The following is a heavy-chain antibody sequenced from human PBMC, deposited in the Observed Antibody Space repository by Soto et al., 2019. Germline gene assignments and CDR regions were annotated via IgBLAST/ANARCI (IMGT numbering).Heavy chain of an antibody. CDR3: ARVYYDSSGYWRGNSFAP. D-gene: IGHD3-22*01. Sequence: HPGGSRRLSGAAARFSFSSDLMSCGRQGLWKGLEWVGNIKQDGSEKYYVDSGKGRCTSSRDNARNSLYLQMNSLRAEDTAVYYCARVYYDSSGYWRGNSFAPWGQGTLVTVSP. CDR2: IKQDGSEK. V-gene: IGHV3-7*01. J-gene: IGHJ5*02. CDR1: RFSFSSDL.